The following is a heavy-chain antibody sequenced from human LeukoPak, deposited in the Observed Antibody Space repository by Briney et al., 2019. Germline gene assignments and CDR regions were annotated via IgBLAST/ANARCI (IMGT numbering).Heavy chain of an antibody. D-gene: IGHD5-18*01. Sequence: PGGSLRLSCAASGFTFSSYAMHWVRQAPGKGLEYVSAISSNGGSTFYANSVKGRFTISRDNSKNTLYLQMGSLRGEDMAMYYCAKDKGHSYVQVLFWGQGTLVTVSS. CDR3: AKDKGHSYVQVLF. CDR2: ISSNGGST. V-gene: IGHV3-64*01. CDR1: GFTFSSYA. J-gene: IGHJ4*02.